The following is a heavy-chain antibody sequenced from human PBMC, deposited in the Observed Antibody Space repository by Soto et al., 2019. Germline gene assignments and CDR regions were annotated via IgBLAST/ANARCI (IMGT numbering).Heavy chain of an antibody. CDR2: IYYSGST. D-gene: IGHD3-3*01. Sequence: SETLSLTCTVSGGSISSSSYYWGWIRQPPGKGLEWIGSIYYSGSTYYNPSLKSRVTISVDTSKNQFSLKRSSVTAADTAVYYCARLRGRDYDFWSGYYTGFPYYYYYMDVWGKGTTVTVSS. CDR1: GGSISSSSYY. CDR3: ARLRGRDYDFWSGYYTGFPYYYYYMDV. J-gene: IGHJ6*03. V-gene: IGHV4-39*01.